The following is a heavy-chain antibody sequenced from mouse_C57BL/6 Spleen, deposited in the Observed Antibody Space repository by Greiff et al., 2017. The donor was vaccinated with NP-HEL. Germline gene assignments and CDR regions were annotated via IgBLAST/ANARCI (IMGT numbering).Heavy chain of an antibody. CDR2: IHPNSGST. D-gene: IGHD1-1*01. J-gene: IGHJ4*01. CDR3: ARDPITTVVATDYAMDY. CDR1: GYTFTSYW. Sequence: QVQLQQPGAELVKPGASVKLSCKASGYTFTSYWMHWVKQRPGQGLEWIGMIHPNSGSTNYNEKFKSKATLTVDKSSSTAYMQLSSLTYEDSAVYYWARDPITTVVATDYAMDYWGQGTSVTVSS. V-gene: IGHV1-64*01.